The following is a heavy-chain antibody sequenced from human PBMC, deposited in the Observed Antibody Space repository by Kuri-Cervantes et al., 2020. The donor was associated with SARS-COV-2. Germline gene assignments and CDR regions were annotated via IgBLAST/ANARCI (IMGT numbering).Heavy chain of an antibody. CDR2: IKQDGSEK. CDR3: ARGRSGLDY. CDR1: GFTFSDYY. D-gene: IGHD3-10*01. Sequence: GESLKISCAASGFTFSDYYMSWIRQAPGKGLEWVANIKQDGSEKYYVDSVKGRFTISRDNAKNSLYLQMNSLRAEDTAVYYCARGRSGLDYWGQGTPVTVSS. V-gene: IGHV3-7*01. J-gene: IGHJ4*02.